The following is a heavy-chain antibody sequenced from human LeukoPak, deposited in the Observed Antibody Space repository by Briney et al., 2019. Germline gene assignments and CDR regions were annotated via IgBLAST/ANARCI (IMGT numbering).Heavy chain of an antibody. CDR1: GYTFTGYY. CDR3: ARGQGYSGSYYYFDY. CDR2: INPNSGGT. J-gene: IGHJ4*02. V-gene: IGHV1-2*02. Sequence: GASVKVSCKASGYTFTGYYMHWVRQAPGQGLEWKGWINPNSGGTNYARKFQGRVTMTRDTSISTAYMELSRLRSDDTAVYYCARGQGYSGSYYYFDYWGQGTLVTVSS. D-gene: IGHD1-26*01.